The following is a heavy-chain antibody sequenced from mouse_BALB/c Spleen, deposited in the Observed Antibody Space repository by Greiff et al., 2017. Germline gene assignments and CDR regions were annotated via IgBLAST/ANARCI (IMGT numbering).Heavy chain of an antibody. CDR1: GYTFTSYV. CDR3: ARRYYGSSYEWYFDV. CDR2: INPYNDGT. J-gene: IGHJ1*01. Sequence: VQLKESGPELVKPGASVKMSCKASGYTFTSYVMHWVKQKPGQGLEWIGYINPYNDGTKYNEKFKGKATLTSDKSSSTAYMELSSLTSEDSAVYYCARRYYGSSYEWYFDVWGAGTTVTVSS. D-gene: IGHD1-1*01. V-gene: IGHV1-14*01.